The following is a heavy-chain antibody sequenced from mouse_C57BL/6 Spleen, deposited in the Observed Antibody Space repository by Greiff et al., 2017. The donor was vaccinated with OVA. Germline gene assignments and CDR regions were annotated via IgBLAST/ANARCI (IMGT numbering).Heavy chain of an antibody. CDR3: AKLTGTMDY. V-gene: IGHV3-6*01. CDR2: ISYDGSN. D-gene: IGHD4-1*01. J-gene: IGHJ4*01. Sequence: ESGPGLVKPSQSLSLTCSVTGYSITSGYYWNWIRQFPGNKLEWMGYISYDGSNNYNPSLKNRISITRDTSKNQFFLKLNSVTTEDTATYYCAKLTGTMDYWGQGTSVTVSS. CDR1: GYSITSGYY.